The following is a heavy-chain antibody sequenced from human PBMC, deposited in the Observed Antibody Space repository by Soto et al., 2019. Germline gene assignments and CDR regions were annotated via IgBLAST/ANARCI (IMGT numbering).Heavy chain of an antibody. CDR1: GGTFSSYA. CDR3: ARRSSRVNRDGYISYYYYGMDV. D-gene: IGHD5-12*01. V-gene: IGHV1-69*13. Sequence: ASVKVSCKASGGTFSSYAISWVRQAPGQGLEWMGGIIPIFGTANYAQKFQGRVTITADESTSTAYMELSSLRSEDTAVYYCARRSSRVNRDGYISYYYYGMDVWGQGTTVTVSS. J-gene: IGHJ6*02. CDR2: IIPIFGTA.